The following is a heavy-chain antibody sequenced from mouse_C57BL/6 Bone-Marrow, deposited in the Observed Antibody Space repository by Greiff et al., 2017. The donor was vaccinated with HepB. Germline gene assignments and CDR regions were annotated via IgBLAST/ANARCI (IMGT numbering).Heavy chain of an antibody. CDR2: INPSNGGT. CDR1: GYTFTSYW. V-gene: IGHV1-53*01. Sequence: QVQLQQPGTELVKPGASVKLSCKASGYTFTSYWMHWVKQRPGQGLEWIGNINPSNGGTNYNEKFKSKATLTVDKTSSTAYMQLSSLASEDSAVYYCAPSWLLGAMDYWGQGTSVTVSS. J-gene: IGHJ4*01. CDR3: APSWLLGAMDY. D-gene: IGHD2-3*01.